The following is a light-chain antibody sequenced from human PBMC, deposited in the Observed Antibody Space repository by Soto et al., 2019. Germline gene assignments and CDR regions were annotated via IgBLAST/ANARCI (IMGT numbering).Light chain of an antibody. CDR1: QSISSW. V-gene: IGKV1-5*01. Sequence: IRLTQSPSSLSASVGDRVTITCRASQSISSWLAWYQQKPGKAPKLLIFDASSLESGTPSRFSGRRSGTQFTLTINGLQPDDFATYYCQQYDNYKPLTFGGGTKV. CDR2: DAS. CDR3: QQYDNYKPLT. J-gene: IGKJ4*01.